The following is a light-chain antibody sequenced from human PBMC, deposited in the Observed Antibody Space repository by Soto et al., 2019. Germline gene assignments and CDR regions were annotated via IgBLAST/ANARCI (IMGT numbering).Light chain of an antibody. Sequence: QSALTQPRSVSGSPGQSVTISCTGTSSDVGGYIYVSWYQQYPAKAPKVMIYDVSRRPSGVPDRFSGSKSGSSATLGVTGLQTGDEADYYCGTWDSDLSAEVFGGGTKLTVL. CDR2: DVS. J-gene: IGLJ3*02. CDR3: GTWDSDLSAEV. CDR1: SSDVGGYIY. V-gene: IGLV2-11*01.